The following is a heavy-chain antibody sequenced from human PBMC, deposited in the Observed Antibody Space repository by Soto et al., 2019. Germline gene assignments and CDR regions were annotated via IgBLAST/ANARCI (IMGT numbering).Heavy chain of an antibody. CDR1: GYTFTSYY. V-gene: IGHV1-46*01. CDR3: AREAGGYSYGTYYYYGMDV. J-gene: IGHJ6*02. CDR2: INPSGGST. D-gene: IGHD5-18*01. Sequence: VQLVQSGAEVKKPGASVKVSCKASGYTFTSYYMHWVRQAPGQGLEWMGIINPSGGSTSYAQKFQGRVTMTRDTSTSTVYMELSSLRSEDTAVYYCAREAGGYSYGTYYYYGMDVWGQGTTVTVSS.